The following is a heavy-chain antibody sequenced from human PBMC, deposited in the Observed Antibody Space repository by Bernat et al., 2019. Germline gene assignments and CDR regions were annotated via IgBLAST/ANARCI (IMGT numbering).Heavy chain of an antibody. J-gene: IGHJ4*02. V-gene: IGHV3-30-3*01. CDR2: ISYDGSNK. CDR1: GFTFSSYA. CDR3: AREAGKFFDY. D-gene: IGHD6-19*01. Sequence: QVQLVESGGGVVQPGRSLRLSCAASGFTFSSYAMHWVRQAPGKGLEWVAVISYDGSNKYYAESVKGRFTISRDNSKNTLYLQMNSLRAEETAVYYCAREAGKFFDYWGQGTLVTVSS.